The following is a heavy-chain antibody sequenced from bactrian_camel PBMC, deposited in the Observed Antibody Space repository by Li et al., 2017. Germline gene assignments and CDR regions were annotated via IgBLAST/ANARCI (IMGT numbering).Heavy chain of an antibody. CDR2: IDSDGGT. D-gene: IGHD1*01. Sequence: HVQLVESGGGSVQAGGSLRLSCVVSGYIIDSDIYCMGWFRQAPGKEREGVGSIDSDGGTVRADSVKGRLTISEDNAKNTVYLQMNSLKPEDTAMYYCEADIFPCHTPATLTRISAEYWGQGTQVTVS. CDR3: EADIFPCHTPATLTRISAEY. J-gene: IGHJ4*01. CDR1: GYIIDSDI. V-gene: IGHV3S53*01.